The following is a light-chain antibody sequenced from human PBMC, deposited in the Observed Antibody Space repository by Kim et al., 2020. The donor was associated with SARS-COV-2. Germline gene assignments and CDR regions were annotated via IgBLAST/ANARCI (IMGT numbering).Light chain of an antibody. V-gene: IGKV1-33*01. J-gene: IGKJ2*01. CDR2: DAS. CDR1: QDISNY. Sequence: DIQMTQSPSSLSASVGDRVTITCQASQDISNYLNWYQQKPGKAPKLLIYDASNLETGVPSRFSGSGSGTDFTFTISSLQPEDIATYYCQQYVNLPPMYTLGQGPKLEI. CDR3: QQYVNLPPMYT.